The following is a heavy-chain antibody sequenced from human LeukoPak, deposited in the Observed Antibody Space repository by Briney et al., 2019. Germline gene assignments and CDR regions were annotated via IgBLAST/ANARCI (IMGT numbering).Heavy chain of an antibody. V-gene: IGHV4-59*08. CDR1: GGSISSYY. CDR2: IYYSGST. J-gene: IGHJ5*02. D-gene: IGHD6-6*01. CDR3: ARPGLAPFSSFDP. Sequence: PETLSLTCTVSGGSISSYYWSWIRQPPGKGLEWIGYIYYSGSTYYNPSLKSRVTISVDTSKNQFSLKLSSVTAADTAVYYCARPGLAPFSSFDPWGQGTLVTVSS.